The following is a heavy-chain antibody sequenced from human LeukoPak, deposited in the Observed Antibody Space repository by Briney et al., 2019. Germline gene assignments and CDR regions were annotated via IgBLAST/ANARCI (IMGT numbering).Heavy chain of an antibody. CDR3: ARGGSYSFYYYYMDV. Sequence: ASVKVSCKDSGYTFTGYYMHWVRQAPGHGLEWMGWINPNSGGTNYAQKFQGRVTMTRDTSISTAYMELRRLRSDDTAVYYCARGGSYSFYYYYMDVWGKGTTVTVSS. J-gene: IGHJ6*03. V-gene: IGHV1-2*02. CDR2: INPNSGGT. CDR1: GYTFTGYY. D-gene: IGHD1-26*01.